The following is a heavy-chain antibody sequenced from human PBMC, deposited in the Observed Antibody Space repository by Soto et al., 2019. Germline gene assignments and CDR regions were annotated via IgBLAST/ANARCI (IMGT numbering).Heavy chain of an antibody. CDR1: GFTFSSYA. V-gene: IGHV3-23*01. J-gene: IGHJ6*03. D-gene: IGHD3-16*01. CDR2: ISGSGGST. CDR3: AKDSYGYYYYYYMDV. Sequence: GGSLRLSCAASGFTFSSYAMSWVRQAPGKGLEWVSAISGSGGSTYYADSVKGRFTISRDNSKNTLYLQMNSLRDEDAAVYNCAKDSYGYYYYYYMDVWGKGTMVTVSS.